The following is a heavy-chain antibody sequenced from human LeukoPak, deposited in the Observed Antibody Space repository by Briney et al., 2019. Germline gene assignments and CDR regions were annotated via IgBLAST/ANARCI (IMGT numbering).Heavy chain of an antibody. D-gene: IGHD6-19*01. CDR2: IYYSGST. CDR3: ARVSSIAVAAPGWFDP. J-gene: IGHJ5*02. Sequence: SETLSLTCTVSGGSISSSSYYWGWIRQPPGKGLEWIGSIYYSGSTYYNPSLKSRVTISVDTSKNQFSLKLSSVTAADTAVYYCARVSSIAVAAPGWFDPWGQGTLVTVSS. CDR1: GGSISSSSYY. V-gene: IGHV4-39*07.